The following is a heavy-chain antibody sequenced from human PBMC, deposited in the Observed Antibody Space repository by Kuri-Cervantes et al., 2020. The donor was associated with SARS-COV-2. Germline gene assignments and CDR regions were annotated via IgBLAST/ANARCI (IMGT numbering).Heavy chain of an antibody. J-gene: IGHJ4*02. CDR3: ARETPEHTSSWFDF. V-gene: IGHV1-69*04. D-gene: IGHD6-13*01. CDR1: GGTFSSYA. CDR2: IIPILGIA. Sequence: SVKVSCKASGGTFSSYAISWVRQAPGQGLEWMGRIIPILGIANYAQKFQGRVTITADESTSTAYMELSSLRPEDTAFYYCARETPEHTSSWFDFWGQGSLVTVSS.